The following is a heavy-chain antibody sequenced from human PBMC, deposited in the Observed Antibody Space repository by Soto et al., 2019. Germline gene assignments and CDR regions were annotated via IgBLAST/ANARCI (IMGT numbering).Heavy chain of an antibody. Sequence: SQPLSLTCAISGDSVSSNTASCNWIRQSPSRGLEWLGRTYFRSKWYNDYAVSVKSRIIINPDTSNNQFSLQLNSVTPEDTAVYFCAKGDNLGPKTGYAFDPWGQGIMVTVSS. J-gene: IGHJ5*02. CDR1: GDSVSSNTAS. V-gene: IGHV6-1*01. D-gene: IGHD5-12*01. CDR2: TYFRSKWYN. CDR3: AKGDNLGPKTGYAFDP.